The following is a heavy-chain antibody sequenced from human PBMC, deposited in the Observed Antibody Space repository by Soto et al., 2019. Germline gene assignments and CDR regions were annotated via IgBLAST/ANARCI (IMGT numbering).Heavy chain of an antibody. Sequence: QVQLVQSGAEVKKPGSSVKVSCKASGGTFSSYTISWVRQAPGQGLEWMGRIIPILGIANYAQKFQGRVTITADKSTSTAYMELSSLRSEDTAVYYCARGLRYYDSSGPFDYWGQGTLVTVSS. CDR3: ARGLRYYDSSGPFDY. V-gene: IGHV1-69*02. CDR2: IIPILGIA. D-gene: IGHD3-22*01. J-gene: IGHJ4*02. CDR1: GGTFSSYT.